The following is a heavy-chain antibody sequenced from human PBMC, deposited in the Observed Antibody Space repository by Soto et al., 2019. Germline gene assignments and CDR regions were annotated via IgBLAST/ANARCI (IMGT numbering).Heavy chain of an antibody. Sequence: SETLSLTCAVYGGSFSGYYWSWIRQPPGKGLEWIGEINHSGSTNYNPSLKSRVTISVDTSKNQFSLKLSSVTAADTAVYYCARGRTMVRGLIPPGYDMDVWGKGATVTVSS. CDR3: ARGRTMVRGLIPPGYDMDV. J-gene: IGHJ6*03. CDR1: GGSFSGYY. V-gene: IGHV4-34*01. CDR2: INHSGST. D-gene: IGHD3-10*01.